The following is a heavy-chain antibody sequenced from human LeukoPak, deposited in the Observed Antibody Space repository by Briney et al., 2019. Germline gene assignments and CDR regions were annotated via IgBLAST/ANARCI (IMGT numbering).Heavy chain of an antibody. V-gene: IGHV1-46*01. CDR1: GYTFTNYY. CDR2: INPSGNST. CDR3: ARGYSSGYRIDY. J-gene: IGHJ4*02. Sequence: ASVKVSCKASGYTFTNYYMHWVRQAPGQGLEWMGIINPSGNSTSYAQIFQGRVTMTRDTSTSTVYMELSSLRSEDTAVYYCARGYSSGYRIDYWGLGTLVTVSS. D-gene: IGHD3-22*01.